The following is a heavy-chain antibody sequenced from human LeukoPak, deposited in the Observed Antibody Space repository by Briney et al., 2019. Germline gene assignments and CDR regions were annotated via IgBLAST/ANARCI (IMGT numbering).Heavy chain of an antibody. V-gene: IGHV3-30*02. J-gene: IGHJ4*02. D-gene: IGHD6-19*01. CDR2: IRYDGSNK. CDR3: AKDAAVALYYFDY. CDR1: GFTFSSYG. Sequence: GGSLRLSCAASGFTFSSYGMHWVRQAPGKGLEWVAFIRYDGSNKYYADSVKGRFTISRDNSKNTLYLRMNSLRAEDTAVYYCAKDAAVALYYFDYWGQGTLVTVSS.